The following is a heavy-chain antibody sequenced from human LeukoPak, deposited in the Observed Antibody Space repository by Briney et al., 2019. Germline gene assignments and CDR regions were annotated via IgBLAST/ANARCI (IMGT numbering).Heavy chain of an antibody. V-gene: IGHV4-39*07. CDR2: IYYSGST. D-gene: IGHD6-19*01. CDR3: ASHDGSGWEPTWERAFDI. J-gene: IGHJ3*02. CDR1: GGSISSSSYY. Sequence: SETLSLTCTVSGGSISSSSYYWGWIRQPPGKGPEWIGSIYYSGSTYYNPSLKSRVIISVDTSKNQFSLKLSSVTAADTAVYHCASHDGSGWEPTWERAFDIWGQGTMVTVSS.